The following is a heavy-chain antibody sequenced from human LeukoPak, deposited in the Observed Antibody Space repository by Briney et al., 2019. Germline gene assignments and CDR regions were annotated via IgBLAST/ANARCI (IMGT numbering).Heavy chain of an antibody. V-gene: IGHV3-7*01. CDR3: ARDKLELVYYYYYMDV. J-gene: IGHJ6*03. Sequence: GGSLRLSCAASGFTFSSYWMSWVRQAPGKGLEWVANIKQDGSEKYYVDSVKGRFTISRDNAKNSLYLQMNSLRAEDTAVYYCARDKLELVYYYYYMDVWGKRATVTVSS. D-gene: IGHD1-7*01. CDR1: GFTFSSYW. CDR2: IKQDGSEK.